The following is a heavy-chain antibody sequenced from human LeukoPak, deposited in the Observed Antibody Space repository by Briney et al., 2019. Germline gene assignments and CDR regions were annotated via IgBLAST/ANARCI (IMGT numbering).Heavy chain of an antibody. D-gene: IGHD5-18*01. J-gene: IGHJ4*02. V-gene: IGHV4-4*02. Sequence: SETLSLTCAVSGGSISSSNWWSWVRQPPGKGLEWIGEIYHSGSTNYNPSLKSRVTISVDKSKNQFSLKLSSVTAADTAVYYRARGGYSYGYAVDYWGQGTLVTVSS. CDR3: ARGGYSYGYAVDY. CDR2: IYHSGST. CDR1: GGSISSSNW.